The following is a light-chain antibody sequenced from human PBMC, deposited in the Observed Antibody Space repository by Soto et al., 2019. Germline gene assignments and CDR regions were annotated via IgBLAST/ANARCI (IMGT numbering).Light chain of an antibody. CDR2: GAS. CDR3: QQYASPPLT. Sequence: EIVLTQSPGTLSLSPGERATLSCRASQSVTSNYLAWYQQKTGQAPRLLIYGASSRATGIPERFSGSGSGTDFTLTISRLEPEDVAVYCCQQYASPPLTFGGGTKVDIK. J-gene: IGKJ4*01. V-gene: IGKV3-20*01. CDR1: QSVTSNY.